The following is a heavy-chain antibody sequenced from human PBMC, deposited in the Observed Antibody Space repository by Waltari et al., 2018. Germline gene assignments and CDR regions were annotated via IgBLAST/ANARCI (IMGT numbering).Heavy chain of an antibody. CDR1: GFTFSSYA. D-gene: IGHD6-13*01. V-gene: IGHV3-23*03. CDR3: ARNRYSSSSYYYMDV. J-gene: IGHJ6*03. Sequence: EVQLLESGGGLVQPGGSLRLSCAASGFTFSSYAMSWVRQAPGKGLEWVSVIYSGGSTYYADSVKGRFTISRDNSKNTLYLQMNSLRAEDTAVYYCARNRYSSSSYYYMDVWGKGTTVTVSS. CDR2: IYSGGST.